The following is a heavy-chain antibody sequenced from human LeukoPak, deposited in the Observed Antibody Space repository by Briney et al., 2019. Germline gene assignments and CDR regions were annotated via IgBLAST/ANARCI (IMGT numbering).Heavy chain of an antibody. D-gene: IGHD6-13*01. CDR1: GGTFSSYA. J-gene: IGHJ6*02. V-gene: IGHV1-69*04. Sequence: SVKVSCKASGGTFSSYAISWVRQAPGQGLEWMGRIIPILGIANYAQKFQGRVTITADKSTSTAYMELSSLRSEDTAVYYCARDYSAAETYYYGMDVWGQGTTVTVSS. CDR2: IIPILGIA. CDR3: ARDYSAAETYYYGMDV.